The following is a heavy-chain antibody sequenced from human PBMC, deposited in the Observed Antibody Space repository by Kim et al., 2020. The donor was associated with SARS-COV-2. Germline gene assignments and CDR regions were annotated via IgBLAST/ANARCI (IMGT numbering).Heavy chain of an antibody. CDR3: TKSDWFDP. CDR2: EGSRT. Sequence: EGSRTDYADSVKGRFTISRDIAKNTLYLQMNNLRVEDTAVYYCTKSDWFDPWGQGTLVTVSS. V-gene: IGHV3-74*01. J-gene: IGHJ5*02.